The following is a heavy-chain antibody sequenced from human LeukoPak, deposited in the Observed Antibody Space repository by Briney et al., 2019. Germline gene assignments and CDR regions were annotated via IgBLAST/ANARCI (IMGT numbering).Heavy chain of an antibody. D-gene: IGHD3-9*01. CDR2: IYYSGST. CDR3: ARVKGYDILTGYRPYWYFDL. J-gene: IGHJ2*01. V-gene: IGHV4-59*01. CDR1: GGSISSYY. Sequence: SETLSLTCTVSGGSISSYYWSWIRQPPGKGLEWLGYIYYSGSTNYNPSLKSRVTISVDTSKNQFSLKLSSVTAADTAVYYCARVKGYDILTGYRPYWYFDLWGRGTLVTVSS.